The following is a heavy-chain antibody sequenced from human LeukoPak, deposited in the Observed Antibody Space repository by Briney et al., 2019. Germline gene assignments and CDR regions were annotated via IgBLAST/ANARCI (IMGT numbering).Heavy chain of an antibody. CDR3: ARARRPWLQLNAGGNWFDP. CDR2: IYHSGST. V-gene: IGHV4-34*01. J-gene: IGHJ5*02. D-gene: IGHD5-24*01. Sequence: PSETLSLTCTVSGGSISSYYWSWVRQPPGKGLEWIGEIYHSGSTNYNPSLKSRVTISVDKSKNQFSLKLSSVTAADTAVYYCARARRPWLQLNAGGNWFDPWGQGTLVTVSS. CDR1: GGSISSYY.